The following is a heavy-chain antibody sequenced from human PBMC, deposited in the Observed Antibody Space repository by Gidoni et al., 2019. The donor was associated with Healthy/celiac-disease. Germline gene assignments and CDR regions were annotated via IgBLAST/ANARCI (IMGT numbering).Heavy chain of an antibody. Sequence: QLQLQESGPGLVKPSETLSPPCTVSGGSISSSSYYWGWIRQPPGKGLEWIGSIYYRGSTYYNPSLKSRVTISVDTSKNQFSLKLSSVTAADTAVYYCARGFGAAKIDYWGQGTLVTVSS. V-gene: IGHV4-39*01. J-gene: IGHJ4*02. CDR1: GGSISSSSYY. CDR3: ARGFGAAKIDY. D-gene: IGHD3-10*01. CDR2: IYYRGST.